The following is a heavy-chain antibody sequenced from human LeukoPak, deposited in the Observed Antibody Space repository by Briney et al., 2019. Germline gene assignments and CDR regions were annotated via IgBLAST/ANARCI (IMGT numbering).Heavy chain of an antibody. J-gene: IGHJ4*02. V-gene: IGHV3-7*01. CDR2: IKQDGSEK. CDR1: GFTFSSYW. CDR3: ARDGYYVSSGYFG. Sequence: GGSLRLSCAASGFTFSSYWMSWVRQAPGKGLEWVANIKQDGSEKYYVDSVKGRFTISRDNAKNSLYLQMNSLRAEDTAVYYCARDGYYVSSGYFGWGQGTLVTVSS. D-gene: IGHD3-22*01.